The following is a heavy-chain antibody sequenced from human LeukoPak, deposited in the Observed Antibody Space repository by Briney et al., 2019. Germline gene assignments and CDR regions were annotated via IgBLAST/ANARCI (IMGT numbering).Heavy chain of an antibody. J-gene: IGHJ4*02. D-gene: IGHD3-3*01. CDR3: AKEGSIFGVVIRPYYFDY. CDR1: GFTFSSYE. CDR2: ISSSGSTI. Sequence: GGSLRLSCAASGFTFSSYEMNWVRQAPGKGLEWVSYISSSGSTIYYADSVKGRFTISRDNSKNTLYLQMDSLRAEDTAVYYCAKEGSIFGVVIRPYYFDYWGQGTLVTVSS. V-gene: IGHV3-48*03.